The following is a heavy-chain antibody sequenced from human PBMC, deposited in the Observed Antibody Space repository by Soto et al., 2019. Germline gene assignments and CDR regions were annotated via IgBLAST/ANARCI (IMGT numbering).Heavy chain of an antibody. Sequence: QVQLVQSGAEVKKPGSSVKVSCKASGGTFSSYTISWVRQAPGQGLEWMGRIIPILGIANYAQKFQGRVTITADKSTSTAYMELSSLRSEDTAVYYCARGGDYYDSSGYYDYWGQGTLVTVSS. J-gene: IGHJ4*02. V-gene: IGHV1-69*02. CDR2: IIPILGIA. D-gene: IGHD3-22*01. CDR1: GGTFSSYT. CDR3: ARGGDYYDSSGYYDY.